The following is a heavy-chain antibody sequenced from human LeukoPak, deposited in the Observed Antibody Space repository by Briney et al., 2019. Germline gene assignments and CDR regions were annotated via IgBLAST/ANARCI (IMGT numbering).Heavy chain of an antibody. CDR1: GFTFSSYS. V-gene: IGHV3-21*01. CDR3: ARDLSGVTGYIYGRGIDY. D-gene: IGHD5-18*01. J-gene: IGHJ4*02. CDR2: ISSSSSYI. Sequence: GGSLRLSCAASGFTFSSYSMNWVRQAPGKGLEWVSSISSSSSYIYYADSVKGRFTISRDNAKNSLYLQMNSLRAEDTAVYYCARDLSGVTGYIYGRGIDYWGQGTLVTVSS.